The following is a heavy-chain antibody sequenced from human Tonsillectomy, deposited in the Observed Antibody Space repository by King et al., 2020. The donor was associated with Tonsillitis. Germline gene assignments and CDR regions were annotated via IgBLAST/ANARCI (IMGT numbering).Heavy chain of an antibody. V-gene: IGHV3-33*01. CDR2: IWGGGDGSNK. CDR1: GFTLSSSG. J-gene: IGHJ5*02. Sequence: VQLVESGGGVVQPGGSLRLSCDASGFTLSSSGMHWVRQGPGKGLEWVAAIWGGGDGSNKVYADSVKGRFTISRDNSKNTLYLQMNSLRVEDTGVYYCARDRGASPFDPWGLGTLVTVSS. CDR3: ARDRGASPFDP.